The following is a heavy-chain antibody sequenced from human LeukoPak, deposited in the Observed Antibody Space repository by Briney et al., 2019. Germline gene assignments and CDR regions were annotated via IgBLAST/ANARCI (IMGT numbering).Heavy chain of an antibody. D-gene: IGHD4-23*01. Sequence: PGRSLRLSCAASGFTFSTYAMSWVRQAPGIGLEWVSTISGSGGVTYYADSVKGRFTISRDNSKNTLYLQMNSLRAEDTAVYYCAKLLGGNGNEVWPFDIWGQGTMVTVSS. J-gene: IGHJ3*02. V-gene: IGHV3-23*01. CDR1: GFTFSTYA. CDR2: ISGSGGVT. CDR3: AKLLGGNGNEVWPFDI.